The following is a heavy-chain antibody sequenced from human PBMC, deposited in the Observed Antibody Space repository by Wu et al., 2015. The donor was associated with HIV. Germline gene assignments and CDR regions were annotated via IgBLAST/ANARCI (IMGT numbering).Heavy chain of an antibody. CDR3: ARGLTSGNGGY. J-gene: IGHJ4*02. D-gene: IGHD4-23*01. CDR2: INHSGST. V-gene: IGHV4-34*01. Sequence: QVQLQQWGAGLLKPSETLSLTCAVYGGSFSGYYWSWIRQPPGKGLEWIGEINHSGSTNYNPSLKSRVTISVDTSKNQFSLKLSSVTAADTAVYYCARGLTSGNGGYWGQGTLVTVSS. CDR1: GGSFSGYY.